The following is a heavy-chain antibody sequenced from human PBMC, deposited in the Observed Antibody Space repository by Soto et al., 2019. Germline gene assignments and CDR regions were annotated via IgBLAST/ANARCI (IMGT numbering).Heavy chain of an antibody. CDR2: ISAYNRNT. V-gene: IGHV1-18*01. D-gene: IGHD3-16*01. Sequence: QVHLVQSGAEVKKPGASVKVSCKASGCTFTNFGIRWVRQAPGQRLEWMGWISAYNRNTNYAQKCQGRVTMTTDTSTSTAYMEVRSLRFDDTAVYSCARGGTSIDYWGQGTLVTVSS. CDR1: GCTFTNFG. CDR3: ARGGTSIDY. J-gene: IGHJ4*02.